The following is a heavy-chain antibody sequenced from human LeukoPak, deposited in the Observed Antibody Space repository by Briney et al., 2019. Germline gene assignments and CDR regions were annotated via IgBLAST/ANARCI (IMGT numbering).Heavy chain of an antibody. CDR2: IYYSGST. CDR1: GGSISSYY. D-gene: IGHD3-22*01. V-gene: IGHV4-59*12. J-gene: IGHJ4*02. Sequence: SETLSLTCTVSGGSISSYYWSWIRQPPGKGLEWIGYIYYSGSTNYNPSLKSRVTISVDTSKKQFSLRLSSVTAADTAVYYCVTYYFDSSGPKKNYWGQGTLVTVSS. CDR3: VTYYFDSSGPKKNY.